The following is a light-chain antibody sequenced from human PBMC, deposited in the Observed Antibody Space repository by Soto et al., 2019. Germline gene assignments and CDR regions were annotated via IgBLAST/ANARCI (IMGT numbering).Light chain of an antibody. J-gene: IGLJ3*02. Sequence: QSVLTQPPSVSGAPGQRVTISCTGSSSNIGAGYDVQWYQQLPGTAHKLLIYGNSNQPSGVPDRFSGSKSGTSASLAITGLQAEDEADYYCQSYDSSLSGWVFGGGTKLTVL. CDR1: SSNIGAGYD. CDR3: QSYDSSLSGWV. V-gene: IGLV1-40*01. CDR2: GNS.